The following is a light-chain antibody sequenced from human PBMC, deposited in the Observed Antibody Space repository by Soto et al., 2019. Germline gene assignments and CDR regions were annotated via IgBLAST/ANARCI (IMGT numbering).Light chain of an antibody. CDR2: DDG. CDR3: QVWDSSSDV. Sequence: SYELTQPPSASVAPGQTARITCGGNNIGSKSVHWYQQKPGQAPVLVVYDDGDRPSGIPERFSGSNSGNTATLTISRVEAGDEADYYCQVWDSSSDVFGTGTKVIVL. J-gene: IGLJ1*01. V-gene: IGLV3-21*02. CDR1: NIGSKS.